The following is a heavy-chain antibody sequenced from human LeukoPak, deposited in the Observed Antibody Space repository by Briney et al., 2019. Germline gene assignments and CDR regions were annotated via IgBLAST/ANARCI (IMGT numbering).Heavy chain of an antibody. CDR2: ISDSGGGT. CDR1: GFTFSSYA. V-gene: IGHV3-23*01. CDR3: AKTLYSGYDTNFDY. D-gene: IGHD5-12*01. Sequence: GGSLRLSCAASGFTFSSYAMSWVRQAPGKGLEWVSGISDSGGGTYYADSVRGRFTISRDNSKNTLYLQMNSLRAEDTAIYYCAKTLYSGYDTNFDYWGQGTLVTVSS. J-gene: IGHJ4*02.